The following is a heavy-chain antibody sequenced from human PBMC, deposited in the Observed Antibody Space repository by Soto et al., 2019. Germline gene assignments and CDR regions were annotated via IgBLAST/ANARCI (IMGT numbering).Heavy chain of an antibody. Sequence: SVKCYVNASGCTFSSSAINWVRQAPGQVLDCIGGIIGMFGTANYAQNFQGRVTIAADAFTSTAYMELRSLSSDDTAVYYCARARTYGDSLPDEWGPGSLVNGSS. J-gene: IGHJ4*01. V-gene: IGHV1-69*13. D-gene: IGHD4-17*01. CDR1: GCTFSSSA. CDR2: IIGMFGTA. CDR3: ARARTYGDSLPDE.